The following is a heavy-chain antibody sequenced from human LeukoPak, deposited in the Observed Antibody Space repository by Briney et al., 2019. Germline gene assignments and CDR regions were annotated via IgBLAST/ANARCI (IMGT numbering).Heavy chain of an antibody. Sequence: SETLSLTCTVSGGSISSGGYYWSWIRQHPGMGLEWIGYIFYGGSTYYNPSLKSRVTIPVDTSKNQFSLGLNSVTAADTAVYYCARAVSSSTCHSFEYWGQGTLVTVPS. CDR1: GGSISSGGYY. V-gene: IGHV4-31*03. CDR2: IFYGGST. J-gene: IGHJ4*02. D-gene: IGHD2-2*01. CDR3: ARAVSSSTCHSFEY.